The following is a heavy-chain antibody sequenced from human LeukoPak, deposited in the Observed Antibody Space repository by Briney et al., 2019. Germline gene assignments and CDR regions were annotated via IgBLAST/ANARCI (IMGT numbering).Heavy chain of an antibody. Sequence: SETPSLTCAVYGGSFSGYYWSWIRQPPGKGLEWIGEINHSGSTNYNPSLKSRVTISVDTSKNQFSLKLSSVTAADTAVYYCASLLDTAMPWGQGTLVTVSS. CDR3: ASLLDTAMP. J-gene: IGHJ4*02. CDR2: INHSGST. D-gene: IGHD5-18*01. CDR1: GGSFSGYY. V-gene: IGHV4-34*01.